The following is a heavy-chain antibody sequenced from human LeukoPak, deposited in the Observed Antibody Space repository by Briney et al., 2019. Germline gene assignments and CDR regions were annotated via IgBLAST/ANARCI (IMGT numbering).Heavy chain of an antibody. CDR1: GFSFSRYE. CDR3: AKDSLYYDSSGYYGSYDY. Sequence: GGSLRLSCAASGFSFSRYEMNWVRQAPGKGLEWISYISGSGGSTYYADSVKGRFTISRDNSKNTLYLQMNSLRAEDTAVYYCAKDSLYYDSSGYYGSYDYWGQGTLVTVSS. V-gene: IGHV3-23*01. CDR2: ISGSGGST. J-gene: IGHJ4*02. D-gene: IGHD3-22*01.